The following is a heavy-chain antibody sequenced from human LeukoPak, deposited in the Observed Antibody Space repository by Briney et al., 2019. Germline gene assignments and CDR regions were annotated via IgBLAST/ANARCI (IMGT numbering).Heavy chain of an antibody. Sequence: SETLSLTCTVSRVSISSYYWSWLRQPPGKGLEWTGYIYYSGSTNYNPPLKRRVTISVDTSKNQFSLKLSSVTAADTAVYYCVRDRERAFDIWGQGTMVTVSS. CDR1: RVSISSYY. J-gene: IGHJ3*02. D-gene: IGHD5-24*01. CDR2: IYYSGST. CDR3: VRDRERAFDI. V-gene: IGHV4-59*01.